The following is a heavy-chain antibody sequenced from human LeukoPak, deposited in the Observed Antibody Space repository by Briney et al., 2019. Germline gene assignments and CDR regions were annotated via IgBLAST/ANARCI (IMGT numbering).Heavy chain of an antibody. Sequence: SETLSLTCAVYGGSFSGYYWSWIRQPPGKGLEWIGEINHSGSTNYNPSLKSRVTISVDTSKNQFSLKLSSVTAADTAVYYCARVTYYYDSSGYYYRFGVSNWFDPWGQGTLVTVSS. V-gene: IGHV4-34*01. CDR3: ARVTYYYDSSGYYYRFGVSNWFDP. CDR2: INHSGST. CDR1: GGSFSGYY. D-gene: IGHD3-22*01. J-gene: IGHJ5*02.